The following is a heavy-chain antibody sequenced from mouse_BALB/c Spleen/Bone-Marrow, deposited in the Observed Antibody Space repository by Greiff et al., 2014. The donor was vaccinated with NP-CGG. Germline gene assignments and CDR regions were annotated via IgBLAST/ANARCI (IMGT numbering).Heavy chain of an antibody. CDR2: ISGDGRYT. D-gene: IGHD2-4*01. J-gene: IGHJ3*01. Sequence: EVKLVESGGGLVKSGGSLKLSCPASGFSFSNYGMSWVRQTPEKRLEWVATISGDGRYTFYSDSVKGRFTISRDNAKNNLYLQLSSLRSEDTALYYCARHAYYDQTEVSFVYWGQGTLVTVSA. CDR3: ARHAYYDQTEVSFVY. V-gene: IGHV5-9-2*01. CDR1: GFSFSNYG.